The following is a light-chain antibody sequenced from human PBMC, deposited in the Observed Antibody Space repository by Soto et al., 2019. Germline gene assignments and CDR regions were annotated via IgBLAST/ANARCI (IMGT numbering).Light chain of an antibody. CDR2: DVS. J-gene: IGLJ1*01. CDR3: SSYTSSSLYV. V-gene: IGLV2-14*01. CDR1: SSDVVGYNY. Sequence: QSALTQPASVSGSPGQSITISCTGTSSDVVGYNYVSWYQQHPGKAPKLMIYDVSNRPSGVSNRFSGSKSGNTASLTISGLQAEDEADYYCSSYTSSSLYVFCTGTKLTVL.